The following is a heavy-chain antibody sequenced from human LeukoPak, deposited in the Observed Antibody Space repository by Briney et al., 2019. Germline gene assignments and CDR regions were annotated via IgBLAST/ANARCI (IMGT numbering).Heavy chain of an antibody. CDR1: GYTFTSYY. Sequence: ASVKVSCKASGYTFTSYYMHWVRQAPGQGLEWMGIINPSGGSTSYAQKFQGRVTMTRDTSISTAYMELSRLRSDDTAVYYCARDPSWELPFYYYYMDVWGKGTTVTISS. J-gene: IGHJ6*03. CDR3: ARDPSWELPFYYYYMDV. D-gene: IGHD1-26*01. V-gene: IGHV1-46*01. CDR2: INPSGGST.